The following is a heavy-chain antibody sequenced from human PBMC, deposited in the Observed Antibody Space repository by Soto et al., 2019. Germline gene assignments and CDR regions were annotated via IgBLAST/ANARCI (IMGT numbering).Heavy chain of an antibody. J-gene: IGHJ4*02. CDR3: VRSGHEYGSYIDY. V-gene: IGHV4-38-2*01. CDR1: GYSISSGYY. D-gene: IGHD4-17*01. Sequence: PSETLSLTCDVSGYSISSGYYWSWVRQPPGKGMEWIGSINHRGNSYYNPSLKSRVTISVDTSKNQGSLKVSSVTAADTAVYYCVRSGHEYGSYIDYWGQGTLVTVSS. CDR2: INHRGNS.